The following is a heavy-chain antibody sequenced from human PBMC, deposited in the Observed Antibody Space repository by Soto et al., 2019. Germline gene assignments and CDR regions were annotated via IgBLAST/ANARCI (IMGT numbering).Heavy chain of an antibody. CDR1: GGSISSYY. D-gene: IGHD3-16*02. V-gene: IGHV4-59*01. CDR3: ARSGDYVWGSYRYTYLDY. CDR2: IYYSGST. Sequence: PSETLSLTCTVSGGSISSYYWSLLRQPPGKGLEWIGYIYYSGSTNYNPSLKSRVTISVDTSKNQFSLKLSSVTAADTAVYYCARSGDYVWGSYRYTYLDYWGQGTLVTVSS. J-gene: IGHJ4*02.